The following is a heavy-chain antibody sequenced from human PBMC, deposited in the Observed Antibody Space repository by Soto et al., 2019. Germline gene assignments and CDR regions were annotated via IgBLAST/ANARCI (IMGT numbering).Heavy chain of an antibody. V-gene: IGHV4-4*02. CDR1: GGSISSSNW. J-gene: IGHJ6*02. CDR3: AGWIQLQQYYYYGMDV. Sequence: QVQLQESGPGLVKPSGTLSLTCAVSGGSISSSNWWSWVRQPPGKGLEWIGEIYHSGSTNYNPSLKSRVTLSVEKSKNQFSLKLSSVTAADTAVYYCAGWIQLQQYYYYGMDVWGQGTTVTVSS. CDR2: IYHSGST. D-gene: IGHD5-18*01.